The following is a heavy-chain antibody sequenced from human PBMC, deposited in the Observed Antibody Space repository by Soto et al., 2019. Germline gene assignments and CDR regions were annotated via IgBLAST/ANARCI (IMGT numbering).Heavy chain of an antibody. Sequence: PSETLSLTCAVSGGSITSYYWSWILQPPWKGLEWIGYVHYSGSTNYNPPHKSRVTISVDTSKNQFSLKLSSVTAADTAVYYCAGLIGFGLPNLPYNYHAMDVCGQGTTVTVSS. V-gene: IGHV4-59*01. CDR1: GGSITSYY. CDR2: VHYSGST. D-gene: IGHD4-17*01. J-gene: IGHJ6*02. CDR3: AGLIGFGLPNLPYNYHAMDV.